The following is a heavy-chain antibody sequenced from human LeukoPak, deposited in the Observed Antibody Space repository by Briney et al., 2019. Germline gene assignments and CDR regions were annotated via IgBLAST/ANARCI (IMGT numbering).Heavy chain of an antibody. V-gene: IGHV2-5*02. CDR3: AHSRQDIVVVVAATRGHDAFDI. CDR2: IYWDDDK. D-gene: IGHD2-15*01. J-gene: IGHJ3*02. CDR1: GFSLSTNGVG. Sequence: VSGPTLVNXTQTLTLTYAFSGFSLSTNGVGVGWIRQPPGKALEWLGLIYWDDDKRYIPSLKSRLTITKDTSKNQVVLTMTNMDPVDTATYYCAHSRQDIVVVVAATRGHDAFDIWGQGTMVTVSS.